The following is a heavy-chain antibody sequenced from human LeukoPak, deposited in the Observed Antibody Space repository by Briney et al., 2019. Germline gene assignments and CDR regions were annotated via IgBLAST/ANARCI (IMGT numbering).Heavy chain of an antibody. V-gene: IGHV1-8*03. CDR2: MNPNSGNT. D-gene: IGHD3-10*01. J-gene: IGHJ4*02. Sequence: ASVKVSCKASGYTFTSYDINWVRQATGQGLEWMGWMNPNSGNTGYAQEFQGRVTITRNTSISTAYMELSSLRSEDTAVYYCARAPHTMVRGVIVPLFSFDYWGQGTLVTVSS. CDR1: GYTFTSYD. CDR3: ARAPHTMVRGVIVPLFSFDY.